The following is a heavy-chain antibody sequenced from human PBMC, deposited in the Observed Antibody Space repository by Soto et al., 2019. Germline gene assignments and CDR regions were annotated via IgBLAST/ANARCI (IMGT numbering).Heavy chain of an antibody. J-gene: IGHJ4*02. CDR1: GGSFSGYY. V-gene: IGHV4-34*01. CDR3: ARVIVDTAMGPFDY. CDR2: INHSGST. Sequence: SETLSLTCAVYGGSFSGYYWSWIRQPPGKGLEWIGEINHSGSTNYNPSLKSRVTISVDTSKNQFSLKLSSVTAADTAVYYCARVIVDTAMGPFDYWGQGTLVTVSS. D-gene: IGHD5-18*01.